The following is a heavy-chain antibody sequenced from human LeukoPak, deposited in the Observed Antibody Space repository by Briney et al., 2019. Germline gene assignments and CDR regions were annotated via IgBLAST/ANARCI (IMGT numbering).Heavy chain of an antibody. CDR2: ISGSGGST. D-gene: IGHD3-10*01. CDR3: TTDPPLDIWFGELPLPHPP. J-gene: IGHJ3*01. Sequence: GGSLRPSCAASGFTFSSYWMSWVRQAPGKGLEWVSAISGSGGSTYYADSVKGRFTISRDNSKNTLYLQMNSLKTEDTAVYYCTTDPPLDIWFGELPLPHPPWGQGTMVTVSS. V-gene: IGHV3-23*01. CDR1: GFTFSSYW.